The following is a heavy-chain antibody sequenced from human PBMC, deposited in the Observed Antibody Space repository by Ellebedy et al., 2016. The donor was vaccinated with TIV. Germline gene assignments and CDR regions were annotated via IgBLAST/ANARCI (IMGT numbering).Heavy chain of an antibody. V-gene: IGHV1-3*01. CDR3: ARDRDYGTFDY. Sequence: AASVKVSCKASGFIFSRYAIHWVRQAPGQRPDWMGWINAGNGNTKYSQKFQGRVTITRDTSASTAYMELSSLRSEDTAVYYCARDRDYGTFDYWGQGTLVTVSS. J-gene: IGHJ4*02. CDR1: GFIFSRYA. D-gene: IGHD4-17*01. CDR2: INAGNGNT.